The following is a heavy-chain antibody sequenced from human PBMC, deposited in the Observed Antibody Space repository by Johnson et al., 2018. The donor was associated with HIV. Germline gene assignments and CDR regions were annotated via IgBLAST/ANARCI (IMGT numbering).Heavy chain of an antibody. D-gene: IGHD5-18*01. J-gene: IGHJ3*02. V-gene: IGHV3-7*01. CDR2: IKQDGSEK. CDR1: GFTFSSYW. CDR3: ARDRGGYSYGYDSDAFDI. Sequence: MLLVESGGGLVKPGGSLRLSCAASGFTFSSYWMSWVSQAQGKGLEWVANIKQDGSEKYYVDSVKGRFTISRDNAKNSLYRKMNRLSAEDTAVEYCARDRGGYSYGYDSDAFDIWGQGTMVTVSS.